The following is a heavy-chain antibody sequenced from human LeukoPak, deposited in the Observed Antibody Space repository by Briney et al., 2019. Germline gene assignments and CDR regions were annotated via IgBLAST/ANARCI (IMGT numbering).Heavy chain of an antibody. V-gene: IGHV4-34*01. CDR2: INHSGST. CDR3: ARGRTRWLQLSYFDY. J-gene: IGHJ4*02. D-gene: IGHD5-24*01. Sequence: SETLSLTCAVYGGSFSGYYWSWVRQPLGKGLEWIGEINHSGSTNYNPSLKSRVTTSVDTSKNQFSLKLSSVTAADTAVYYCARGRTRWLQLSYFDYWGQGTLVTVSS. CDR1: GGSFSGYY.